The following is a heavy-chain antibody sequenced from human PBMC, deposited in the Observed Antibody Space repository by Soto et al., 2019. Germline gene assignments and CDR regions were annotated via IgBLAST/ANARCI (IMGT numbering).Heavy chain of an antibody. CDR1: GFTFDDYA. D-gene: IGHD6-19*01. J-gene: IGHJ6*02. CDR3: AKGGRAVADTGYYYYGMDV. CDR2: ISWNSGSI. Sequence: GGSLRLSCAASGFTFDDYAMHWVRQAPGKGLEWVSGISWNSGSIGYADSVKGRFTISRDNAKNSLYLQMNSLRAEDTALYYCAKGGRAVADTGYYYYGMDVWGQGTTVTVS. V-gene: IGHV3-9*01.